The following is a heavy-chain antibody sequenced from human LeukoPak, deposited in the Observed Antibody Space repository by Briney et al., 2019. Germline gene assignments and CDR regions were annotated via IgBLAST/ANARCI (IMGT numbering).Heavy chain of an antibody. CDR1: GFTFDDYA. CDR3: AKDIPPNYYGSGSYSDY. J-gene: IGHJ4*02. CDR2: ISGDGGST. Sequence: GGSLRLFCAASGFTFDDYAMHWVRQAPGKGLEWVSLISGDGGSTYYADSVKGRFTISRDNSKNSLYLQMNSLRTEDTALYYCAKDIPPNYYGSGSYSDYWGQGTLVTVSS. D-gene: IGHD3-10*01. V-gene: IGHV3-43*02.